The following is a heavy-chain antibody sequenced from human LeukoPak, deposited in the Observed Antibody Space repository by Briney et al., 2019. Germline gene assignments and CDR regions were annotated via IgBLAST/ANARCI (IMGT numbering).Heavy chain of an antibody. J-gene: IGHJ4*02. D-gene: IGHD5-24*01. CDR3: VRGAHMNYNLENSLYFDS. V-gene: IGHV3-33*01. CDR2: IWYDGSQR. Sequence: GGSLRLSCAVSGFTMKNFGMHWVRQAPGKGLEWVAVIWYDGSQRHYMDSVKGRFAISRENSMNTLSLEMNGLRVEDTAVYYCVRGAHMNYNLENSLYFDSWGQGALGIVSS. CDR1: GFTMKNFG.